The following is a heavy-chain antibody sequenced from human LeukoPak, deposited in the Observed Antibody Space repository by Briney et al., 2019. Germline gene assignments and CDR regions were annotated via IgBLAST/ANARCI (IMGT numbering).Heavy chain of an antibody. V-gene: IGHV3-11*01. Sequence: GGSLRLSCAASGFIFSDYYMTWIRQTPGKGLEWLSYIDSSGDVIYYADSVKGRFTISRDNAKNSLYLQMNSLRAEDTAVYYCAKGTHSSSWHWYDPWGQGTLVTVSS. CDR1: GFIFSDYY. CDR2: IDSSGDVI. D-gene: IGHD6-13*01. J-gene: IGHJ5*02. CDR3: AKGTHSSSWHWYDP.